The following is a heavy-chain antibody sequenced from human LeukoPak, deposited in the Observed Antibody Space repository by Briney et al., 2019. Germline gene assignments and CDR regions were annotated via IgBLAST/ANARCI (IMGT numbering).Heavy chain of an antibody. CDR3: ARKGSGSYYNKGYGAFDI. CDR2: ITGSGGST. V-gene: IGHV3-23*01. Sequence: PGGTLRLSCAASGFTFSNYAMNWVRQAPGKGLEWVSSITGSGGSTYYADSVKGRFTISRDNSKNTLYLQMNSLRAEDTAVYYCARKGSGSYYNKGYGAFDIWGQGTMVTVSS. CDR1: GFTFSNYA. J-gene: IGHJ3*02. D-gene: IGHD3-10*01.